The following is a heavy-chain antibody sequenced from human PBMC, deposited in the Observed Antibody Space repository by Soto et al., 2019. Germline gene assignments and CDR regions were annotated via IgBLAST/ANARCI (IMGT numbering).Heavy chain of an antibody. J-gene: IGHJ6*03. CDR1: GYTFTSYG. CDR2: ISTYNGNT. CDR3: ARDRHYSNYATMDV. V-gene: IGHV1-18*01. Sequence: QVQLVQSGAEVKKPGASVKVSCKASGYTFTSYGISWVRQAPGQGLEWMGWISTYNGNTNYAQKLQGRVTMTTDTSTTTAYMELRSLTSDDTAVYYCARDRHYSNYATMDVWGKGTTVTVSS. D-gene: IGHD4-4*01.